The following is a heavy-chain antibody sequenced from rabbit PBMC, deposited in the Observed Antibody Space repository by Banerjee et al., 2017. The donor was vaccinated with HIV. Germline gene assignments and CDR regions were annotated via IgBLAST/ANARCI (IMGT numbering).Heavy chain of an antibody. Sequence: QSLEESGGDLVKPGASLTLTCTASGFSFSSTYYMCWVRQAPGKGLEWIACIYAGSSGSTYYASWAIGRFTISKTSSTTVTLQMTSLTAADTATYFCARGLYGAYAGYGDATRLDLWGPGTLVTVS. V-gene: IGHV1S40*01. J-gene: IGHJ3*01. CDR1: GFSFSSTYY. CDR2: IYAGSSGST. D-gene: IGHD6-1*01. CDR3: ARGLYGAYAGYGDATRLDL.